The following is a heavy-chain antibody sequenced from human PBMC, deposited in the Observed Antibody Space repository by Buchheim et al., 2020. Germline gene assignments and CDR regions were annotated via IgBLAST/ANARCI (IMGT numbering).Heavy chain of an antibody. D-gene: IGHD2-2*01. CDR3: ARDCSSTSCYGGRVFDY. Sequence: EVQLVESGGGLVQPGGSLRLSCAASGFTFSSYSMNWVRQAPGKGLEWVSYISSTSSTIYYADSVKGRFTISRDTAKNSLYLQMNSLRDEDTAVYYCARDCSSTSCYGGRVFDYWGQGTL. J-gene: IGHJ4*02. CDR1: GFTFSSYS. V-gene: IGHV3-48*02. CDR2: ISSTSSTI.